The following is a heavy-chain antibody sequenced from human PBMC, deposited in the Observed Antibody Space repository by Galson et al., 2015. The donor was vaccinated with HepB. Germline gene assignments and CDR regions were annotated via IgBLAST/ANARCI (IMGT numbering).Heavy chain of an antibody. D-gene: IGHD6-19*01. J-gene: IGHJ6*03. Sequence: ETLSLTCTVSGGSISSYYWSWIRQPAGKGLEWIGRIYTSGSTNYNPSLKSRVTMSVDTSKNQFSLKLSSVTAADTAVYCCARVRDVKLVGSSGWYNYYYMDVWGKGTTVTVSS. CDR1: GGSISSYY. V-gene: IGHV4-4*07. CDR2: IYTSGST. CDR3: ARVRDVKLVGSSGWYNYYYMDV.